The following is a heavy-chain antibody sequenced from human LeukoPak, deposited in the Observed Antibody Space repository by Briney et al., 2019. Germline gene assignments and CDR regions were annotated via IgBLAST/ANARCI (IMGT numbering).Heavy chain of an antibody. D-gene: IGHD3-22*01. CDR1: GLTFSSFS. CDR3: ARLRRNSDKSGFYYYYDY. J-gene: IGHJ4*02. CDR2: INTVASYI. Sequence: PGGSLRLSCAASGLTFSSFSFNWVRQGPRGRLEWVSSINTVASYIYYADSVKGRFTSSRDNAKNSLYLQMNSLRAEDTGVYYCARLRRNSDKSGFYYYYDYWGQGTLVTVSS. V-gene: IGHV3-21*06.